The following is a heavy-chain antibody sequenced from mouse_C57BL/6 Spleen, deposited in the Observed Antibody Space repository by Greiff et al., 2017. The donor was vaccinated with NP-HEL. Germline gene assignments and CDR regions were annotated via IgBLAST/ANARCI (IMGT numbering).Heavy chain of an antibody. D-gene: IGHD3-3*01. V-gene: IGHV5-16*01. CDR2: INYDGSST. CDR1: GFTFSDYY. CDR3: ARVGKRQGYWYFDV. Sequence: EVQRVESEGGLVQPGSSMKLSCTASGFTFSDYYMAWVRQVPEKGLEWVANINYDGSSTYYLDSLKSRFIISRDNAKNILYLQMSSLKSEDTATYYCARVGKRQGYWYFDVWGTGTTVTVSS. J-gene: IGHJ1*03.